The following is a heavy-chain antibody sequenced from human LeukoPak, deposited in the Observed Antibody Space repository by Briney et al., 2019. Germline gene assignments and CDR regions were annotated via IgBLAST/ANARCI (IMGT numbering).Heavy chain of an antibody. D-gene: IGHD6-19*01. CDR2: FDPEDGET. Sequence: GASVKVSCKVSGYTLTELSMHWVRQAPGKGLEWMGVFDPEDGETIYAQKFQGRVTMTEDTSTDTAYMELSSLRSEDTAVYYCATEQPVAGTGGDAFDYWGQGTLVTVSS. V-gene: IGHV1-24*01. J-gene: IGHJ4*02. CDR3: ATEQPVAGTGGDAFDY. CDR1: GYTLTELS.